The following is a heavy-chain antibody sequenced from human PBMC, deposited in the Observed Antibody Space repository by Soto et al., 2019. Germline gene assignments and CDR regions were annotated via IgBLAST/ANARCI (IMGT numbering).Heavy chain of an antibody. D-gene: IGHD3-22*01. CDR3: ARLAYES. J-gene: IGHJ5*02. CDR1: GFTFSSYA. V-gene: IGHV3-30-3*01. Sequence: QVQLVESGGGVVQPGRSLRLSCAASGFTFSSYAMHWVRQAPGKGLEWVAVISYDESNKYYADSVKGRFTISRDNSKNTLDLQMNGLRAEDTAVYYWARLAYESWGQGTLVTVSS. CDR2: ISYDESNK.